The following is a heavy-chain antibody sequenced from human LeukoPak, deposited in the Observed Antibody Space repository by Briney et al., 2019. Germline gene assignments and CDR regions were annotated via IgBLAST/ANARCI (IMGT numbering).Heavy chain of an antibody. Sequence: GGSLRLSCAASGFTFSSYAMHWVRQAPGKGLEWVAVISYDGSNKYCADSVKGRFTISRDNSKNTLYLQMNSLRAEDTAVYYCARTNPEGYSSGWGQGTLVTVSS. V-gene: IGHV3-30*04. CDR3: ARTNPEGYSSG. D-gene: IGHD6-19*01. CDR1: GFTFSSYA. J-gene: IGHJ4*02. CDR2: ISYDGSNK.